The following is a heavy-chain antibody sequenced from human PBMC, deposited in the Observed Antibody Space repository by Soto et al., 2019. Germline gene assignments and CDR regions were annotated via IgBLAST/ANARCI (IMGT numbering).Heavy chain of an antibody. CDR1: GFTFSSSA. CDR3: ARRGYGC. CDR2: ISGSGGST. D-gene: IGHD3-16*01. J-gene: IGHJ4*02. Sequence: PGRSLRISCAASGFTFSSSAMSWVRQAPGKGLEWVSAISGSGGSTYYADSVKGRFTISRDNPKNTLYLQMNSLRAEDTAVYYCARRGYGCWGQGTLVTVSS. V-gene: IGHV3-23*01.